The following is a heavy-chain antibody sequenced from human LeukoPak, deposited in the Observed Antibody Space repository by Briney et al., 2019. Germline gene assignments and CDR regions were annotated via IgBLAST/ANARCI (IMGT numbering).Heavy chain of an antibody. J-gene: IGHJ4*02. Sequence: GGSLRLSCTVSGFTVSSNSMSWVRQAPGKGLEWVGRIRSKTDGGTTDYAAPVKGRFTISRDDSKNTVFFQMNSLKTEDTAVYYCTTAGTWLQLPQYDYWGQGTLVTVSS. CDR2: IRSKTDGGTT. CDR1: GFTVSSNS. V-gene: IGHV3-15*01. CDR3: TTAGTWLQLPQYDY. D-gene: IGHD5-24*01.